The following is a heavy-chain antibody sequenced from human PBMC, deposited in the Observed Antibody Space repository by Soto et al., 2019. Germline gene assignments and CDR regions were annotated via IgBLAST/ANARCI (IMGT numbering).Heavy chain of an antibody. CDR1: GFVVTSDA. D-gene: IGHD2-15*01. Sequence: VGSLILSCAASGFVVTSDAMKWFRHAGGEGLEWVSGISGSGGATSYADSVKGRFTISRDNSKNTLYLQMNSLRADDTAVYYCAKDAIMVSSSYNYFDYWGQGTLVTVSS. J-gene: IGHJ4*02. CDR3: AKDAIMVSSSYNYFDY. CDR2: ISGSGGAT. V-gene: IGHV3-23*01.